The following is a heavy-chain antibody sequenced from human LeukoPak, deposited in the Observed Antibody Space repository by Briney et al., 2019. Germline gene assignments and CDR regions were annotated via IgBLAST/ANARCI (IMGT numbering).Heavy chain of an antibody. CDR2: ISGSTI. CDR1: GFTFSSYS. Sequence: GGSLRLSCAASGFTFSSYSMNWVRQAPGKGLERVSSISGSTIYYADSVKGRFTISRDNAKNSLYLQMNSLRAEDTAVYYCARVDSSGWYGDVDYWGQGTLVTVSS. V-gene: IGHV3-21*01. D-gene: IGHD6-19*01. J-gene: IGHJ4*02. CDR3: ARVDSSGWYGDVDY.